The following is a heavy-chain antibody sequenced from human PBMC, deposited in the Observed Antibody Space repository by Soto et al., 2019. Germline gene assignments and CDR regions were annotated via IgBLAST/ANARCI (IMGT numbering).Heavy chain of an antibody. Sequence: PSETLSLTCTVSGDSIITSNYYFCGIGQPPWKGLEWIGSVYYSGNTYYNASLKSRVTISVDRSKNQFSLKLSSVTAADTAIYYCARRPHYDFWSGQRGFDYWGQGTLVTVSS. CDR2: VYYSGNT. V-gene: IGHV4-39*01. CDR1: GDSIITSNYY. J-gene: IGHJ4*02. D-gene: IGHD3-3*01. CDR3: ARRPHYDFWSGQRGFDY.